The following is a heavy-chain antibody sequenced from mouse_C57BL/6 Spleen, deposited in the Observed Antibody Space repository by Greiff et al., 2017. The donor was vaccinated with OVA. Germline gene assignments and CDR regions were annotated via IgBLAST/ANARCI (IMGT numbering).Heavy chain of an antibody. Sequence: VQLQQSGAVLVRPGASVTLSCKASGYTFTDYEMHWVKQTPVHGLEWIGAIDPETGGTAYNQKFKGKAILTADKSSSTAYMELRSLTSEDSAVYYCTVYGSSYGFAYWGQGTLVTVSA. V-gene: IGHV1-15*01. D-gene: IGHD1-1*01. CDR1: GYTFTDYE. J-gene: IGHJ3*01. CDR3: TVYGSSYGFAY. CDR2: IDPETGGT.